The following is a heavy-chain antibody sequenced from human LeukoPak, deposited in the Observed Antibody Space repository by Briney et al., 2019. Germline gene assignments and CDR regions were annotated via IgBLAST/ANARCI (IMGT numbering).Heavy chain of an antibody. J-gene: IGHJ4*02. CDR2: IANTGGNT. CDR3: AKEGIGAAGRRFDC. D-gene: IGHD6-13*01. Sequence: GGSLRLSCAASGFTFSSYSMNWVRQAPGEGLQWVSSIANTGGNTYYADSVRGRFTISRDNSKNTLYLQMNSLRDEDTAVYYCAKEGIGAAGRRFDCWGQGTPVTVSS. V-gene: IGHV3-23*01. CDR1: GFTFSSYS.